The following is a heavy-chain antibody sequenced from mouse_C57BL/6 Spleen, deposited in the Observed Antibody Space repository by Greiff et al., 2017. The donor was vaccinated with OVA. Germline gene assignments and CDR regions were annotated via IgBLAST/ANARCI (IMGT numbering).Heavy chain of an antibody. V-gene: IGHV1-50*01. CDR2: IDPSDSYT. J-gene: IGHJ2*01. Sequence: QVQLQQPGAELVKPGASVKLSCKASGYTFTSYWMQWVKQRPGQGLERIGEIDPSDSYTNYNQKFKGKATLTVDTSSSTAYMQLSSLTSEDSAVYYCARVALYYGSSSYYFDYWGQGTTLTVSS. D-gene: IGHD1-1*01. CDR3: ARVALYYGSSSYYFDY. CDR1: GYTFTSYW.